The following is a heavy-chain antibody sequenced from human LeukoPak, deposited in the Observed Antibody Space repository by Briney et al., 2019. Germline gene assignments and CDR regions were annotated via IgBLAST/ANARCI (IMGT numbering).Heavy chain of an antibody. CDR1: GYSFTSYW. J-gene: IGHJ6*02. V-gene: IGHV5-51*01. CDR3: ARQSGYGSGSYHDGMDV. D-gene: IGHD3-10*01. Sequence: PGESLKISCKGSGYSFTSYWIGWVRQMPGKGLEWMGIIYPGDSDTRYSPSFQGQVTISADKSISTAYLKWSSLKASDTAMYYCARQSGYGSGSYHDGMDVWGQGTTVTVSS. CDR2: IYPGDSDT.